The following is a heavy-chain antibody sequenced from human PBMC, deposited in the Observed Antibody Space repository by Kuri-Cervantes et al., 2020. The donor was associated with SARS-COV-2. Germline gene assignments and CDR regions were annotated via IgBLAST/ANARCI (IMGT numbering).Heavy chain of an antibody. V-gene: IGHV3-30*02. CDR2: IRYDGSNK. Sequence: GESLKISCAASGFTFSSYWMSWVRQAPGKGLEWVAFIRYDGSNKYYADSVKGRFTISRDNSKNTLYLQMNSLRAEDTAVYYCAKDLEDIVVVPAATVTPLGAFDIWGQGTMVTVSS. D-gene: IGHD2-2*01. CDR3: AKDLEDIVVVPAATVTPLGAFDI. J-gene: IGHJ3*02. CDR1: GFTFSSYW.